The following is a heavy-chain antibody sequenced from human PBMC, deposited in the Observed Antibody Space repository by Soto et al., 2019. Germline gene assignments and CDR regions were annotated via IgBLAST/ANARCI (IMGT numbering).Heavy chain of an antibody. Sequence: SETLSLTCTVSGGSISSGDYYWSWIRQPPGKGLEWIGYIYYSGSTYYNPSLKSRVTISVDTSKNQFSLKLSSVTAADTAVYYCARDRAFIAAAGRNWFDPWGQGTLVTVSS. D-gene: IGHD6-13*01. CDR3: ARDRAFIAAAGRNWFDP. V-gene: IGHV4-30-4*01. J-gene: IGHJ5*02. CDR2: IYYSGST. CDR1: GGSISSGDYY.